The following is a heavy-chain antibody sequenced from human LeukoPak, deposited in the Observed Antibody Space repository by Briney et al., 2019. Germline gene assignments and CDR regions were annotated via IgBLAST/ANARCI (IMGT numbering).Heavy chain of an antibody. CDR2: MSTSDSPI. CDR1: GFTFSDYG. Sequence: GGSLRLSCAASGFTFSDYGMVWVRQAPGKGLEWVSYMSTSDSPIYYTDSVKGRFTISRDNAKNSLYLQMNSLRASDTAVYYCARELNGAFDPWGQGTLVTVSS. J-gene: IGHJ5*02. D-gene: IGHD1-1*01. V-gene: IGHV3-11*04. CDR3: ARELNGAFDP.